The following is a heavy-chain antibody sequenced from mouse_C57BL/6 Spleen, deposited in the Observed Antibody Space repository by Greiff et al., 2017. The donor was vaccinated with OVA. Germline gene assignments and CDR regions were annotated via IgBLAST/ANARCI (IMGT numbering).Heavy chain of an antibody. D-gene: IGHD5-5*01. V-gene: IGHV1-69*01. CDR3: ARSLPRVYFDY. CDR2: IDPSDSYP. J-gene: IGHJ2*01. CDR1: GYTFTSYW. Sequence: QVQLQQPGAELVMPGASVKLSCKASGYTFTSYWMHWVKQRPGQGLEWIGEIDPSDSYPNYNQKFKGKSTLTVDKSSSTAYMQLSSLTSEDSAVYYCARSLPRVYFDYWGQGTTLTVSS.